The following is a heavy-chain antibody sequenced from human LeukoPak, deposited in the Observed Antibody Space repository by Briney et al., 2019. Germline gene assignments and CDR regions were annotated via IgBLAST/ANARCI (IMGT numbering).Heavy chain of an antibody. V-gene: IGHV3-9*01. D-gene: IGHD5-18*01. CDR2: ISWNSGSI. CDR3: AKDREDTAMAFDY. Sequence: SLRLSCAASGFTFDDYAMHWVRQAPGKGLEWVSGISWNSGSIGYADSVKGRFTISRDNAKSSLYLQMNSLRAEDTALYYCAKDREDTAMAFDYWGQGTLVTVSS. CDR1: GFTFDDYA. J-gene: IGHJ4*02.